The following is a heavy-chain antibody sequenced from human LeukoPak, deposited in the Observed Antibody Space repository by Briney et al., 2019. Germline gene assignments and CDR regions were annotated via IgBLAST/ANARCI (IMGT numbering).Heavy chain of an antibody. CDR1: GFTFSDYY. Sequence: GGSLRLSCAASGFTFSDYYMSWIRQAPGKGLEWVSYISSSGSTIYYADSVKGRFTISRDNANNSLYLQMNSLRADDTAVYYCARDQTGYCSSTSCYLLDYWGQGTLVTVSS. J-gene: IGHJ4*02. D-gene: IGHD2-2*03. CDR3: ARDQTGYCSSTSCYLLDY. CDR2: ISSSGSTI. V-gene: IGHV3-11*01.